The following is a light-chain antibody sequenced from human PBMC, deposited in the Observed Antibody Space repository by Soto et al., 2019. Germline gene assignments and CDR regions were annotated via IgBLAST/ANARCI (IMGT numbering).Light chain of an antibody. CDR2: SAS. CDR1: QSIGSY. V-gene: IGKV1-39*01. Sequence: DIQMTQSPSSLSASVGDRVTITCRASQSIGSYLSWYQQKPGKAHKLLIYSASSLQSGVPSRCSGSVSGTDFTLTISSLPPEYFATYYCQQSYRTPLFTFGPGTKVDIK. CDR3: QQSYRTPLFT. J-gene: IGKJ3*01.